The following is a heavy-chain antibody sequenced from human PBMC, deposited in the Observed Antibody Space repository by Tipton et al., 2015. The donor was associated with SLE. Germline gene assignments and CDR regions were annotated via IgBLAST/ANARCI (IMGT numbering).Heavy chain of an antibody. J-gene: IGHJ5*02. D-gene: IGHD3-3*01. CDR2: ASYSGST. CDR1: GSSLSSSSYY. Sequence: TLSLTCTVSGSSLSSSSYYCGWIRQPPGKGLEWIGSASYSGSTYYNPSLKRRVTIPVDASKNQFSLKPSSVTAAHTAVYYCARLGVTIFGVDLRGPWGQGTLVTVSS. CDR3: ARLGVTIFGVDLRGP. V-gene: IGHV4-39*07.